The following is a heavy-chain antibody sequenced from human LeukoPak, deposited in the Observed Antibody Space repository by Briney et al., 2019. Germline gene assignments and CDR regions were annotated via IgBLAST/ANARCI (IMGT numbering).Heavy chain of an antibody. CDR3: ARDGEMATICYMDV. V-gene: IGHV3-21*01. Sequence: GRSLRLSCAASGFTFSSYGMHWVRQAPGKGLEWVSGINGNGGSTYNADSVKGRFIISRDNARKSLYLQMNSLRAEDTALYYCARDGEMATICYMDVWGKGTTVTVSS. CDR1: GFTFSSYG. J-gene: IGHJ6*03. CDR2: INGNGGST. D-gene: IGHD5-24*01.